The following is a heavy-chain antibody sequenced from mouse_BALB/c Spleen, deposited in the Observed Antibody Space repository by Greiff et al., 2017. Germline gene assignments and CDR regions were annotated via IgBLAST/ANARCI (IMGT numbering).Heavy chain of an antibody. J-gene: IGHJ3*01. CDR2: INPSTGYT. CDR1: GYTFTSYW. Sequence: QVQLQQSGAELAKPGASVKMSCKASGYTFTSYWMHWVKQRPGQGLEWIGYINPSTGYTEYNQKFKGKATFTVDTSSSTAYMQFNSLTSEDSAVYYCASSEGYGNYAFAYWGQGTLVTVSA. CDR3: ASSEGYGNYAFAY. V-gene: IGHV1-7*01. D-gene: IGHD2-1*01.